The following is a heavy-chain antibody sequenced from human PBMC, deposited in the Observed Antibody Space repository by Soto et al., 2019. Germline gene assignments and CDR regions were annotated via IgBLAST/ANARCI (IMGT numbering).Heavy chain of an antibody. Sequence: SVKLSWRASGGSLSDYGINWVRQAPGQGLEWMGGIIPIFGTPNYAQKFQGRVTITADESTRTAYMEMSRLRSEDTAVYYCSRDPNPTVVKSITPDTFDIWGQGTKVTVSS. D-gene: IGHD2-15*01. V-gene: IGHV1-69*13. CDR1: GGSLSDYG. J-gene: IGHJ3*02. CDR3: SRDPNPTVVKSITPDTFDI. CDR2: IIPIFGTP.